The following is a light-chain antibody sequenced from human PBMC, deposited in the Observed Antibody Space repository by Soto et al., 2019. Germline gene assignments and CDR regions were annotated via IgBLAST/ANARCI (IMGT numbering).Light chain of an antibody. CDR1: NSDVGLYDF. Sequence: QSALTQPASVSGTPGQSITISCTGSNSDVGLYDFVSWYQHHPGRAPKLIVSEVSHRPSGISNRFSGSKSGNTASLTISGLQSEDEADYYCSSYTSSSTLGVFGTGTKLTVL. J-gene: IGLJ1*01. V-gene: IGLV2-14*01. CDR3: SSYTSSSTLGV. CDR2: EVS.